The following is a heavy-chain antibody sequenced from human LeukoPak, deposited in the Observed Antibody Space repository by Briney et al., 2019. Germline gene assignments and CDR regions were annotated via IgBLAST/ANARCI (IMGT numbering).Heavy chain of an antibody. V-gene: IGHV3-30*01. Sequence: GGSLRLSCAASGFTFSTYYITWVRQAPGKGLEWLAVISPDGSNKYFADSVNGRFTISRDNTKNTIFLQMNSLRVEDTSIYYCARGDSRGHHDFWGQGALVTVSS. D-gene: IGHD3-22*01. CDR3: ARGDSRGHHDF. CDR1: GFTFSTYY. CDR2: ISPDGSNK. J-gene: IGHJ4*02.